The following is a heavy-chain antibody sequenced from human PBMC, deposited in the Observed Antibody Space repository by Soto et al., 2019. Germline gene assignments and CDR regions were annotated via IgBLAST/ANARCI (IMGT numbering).Heavy chain of an antibody. CDR1: SGFTFSSHW. Sequence: GGSPRLSCVASSGFTFSSHWMHWVRQAPGKGLVWVSRISRDGTSTNYADSVKGRFTISRHNSKNTLYLQMNSLRAEDTAVYYCARTQLWVPAVPTPQAPDAFDIWGQGTMVTVSS. J-gene: IGHJ3*02. CDR2: ISRDGTST. D-gene: IGHD2-2*01. V-gene: IGHV3-74*01. CDR3: ARTQLWVPAVPTPQAPDAFDI.